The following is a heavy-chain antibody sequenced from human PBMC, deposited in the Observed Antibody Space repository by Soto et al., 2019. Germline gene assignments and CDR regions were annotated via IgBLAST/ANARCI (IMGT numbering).Heavy chain of an antibody. CDR2: IYPGDSDT. D-gene: IGHD3-22*01. CDR1: GYSFTSYW. Sequence: PGESLKISCKGSGYSFTSYWIGWVRQMPGKGLEWMGIIYPGDSDTRYSPSFQGQVTISADKPTSTAYLQWSSLKASDTARYYCASRRLVYYDSSGYYGVFDYWGQGTLVTVSS. J-gene: IGHJ4*02. V-gene: IGHV5-51*01. CDR3: ASRRLVYYDSSGYYGVFDY.